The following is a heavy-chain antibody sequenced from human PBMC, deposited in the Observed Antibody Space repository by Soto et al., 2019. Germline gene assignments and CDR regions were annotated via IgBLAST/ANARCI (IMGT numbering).Heavy chain of an antibody. J-gene: IGHJ3*02. D-gene: IGHD3-10*01. CDR3: SRPVLLWFGESIDAFDI. Sequence: GGSLRLSCAASGFTFSGSAMHWVRQASGKGLEWVGRIRSKANSYATAYSASVKGRFTISRDDSKNTAYLQMNNLKTEDTAVYYCSRPVLLWFGESIDAFDIWGQGTMVTVSS. CDR1: GFTFSGSA. CDR2: IRSKANSYAT. V-gene: IGHV3-73*01.